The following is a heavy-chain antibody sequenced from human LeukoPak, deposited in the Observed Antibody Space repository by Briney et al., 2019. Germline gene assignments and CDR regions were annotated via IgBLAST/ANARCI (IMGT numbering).Heavy chain of an antibody. V-gene: IGHV3-7*01. CDR3: ARDFYDFWSGSNWFDP. Sequence: GGSLRLSCAASGFTFSSYWMSWVRQAPGKGLEWVANIKQDGSEKYYVDSVKGRFTISRDNAKNSLYLQMNSLRAEDTAVYYCARDFYDFWSGSNWFDPWGQGTLVTVSS. D-gene: IGHD3-3*01. CDR2: IKQDGSEK. J-gene: IGHJ5*02. CDR1: GFTFSSYW.